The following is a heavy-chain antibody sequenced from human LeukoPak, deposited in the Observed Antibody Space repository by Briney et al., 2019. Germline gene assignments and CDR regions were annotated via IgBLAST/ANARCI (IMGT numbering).Heavy chain of an antibody. Sequence: PSETLSLTCAVYGGSFSGYYWSWIRQPPGKGLEWIGEINHSGSTNYNPSLKSRVTISVDTSKNQFSLKLSSVTAADTAVYYCARQPALRVDYYYGMDVWGQGTTVTVSS. CDR1: GGSFSGYY. CDR3: ARQPALRVDYYYGMDV. CDR2: INHSGST. J-gene: IGHJ6*02. D-gene: IGHD2-15*01. V-gene: IGHV4-34*01.